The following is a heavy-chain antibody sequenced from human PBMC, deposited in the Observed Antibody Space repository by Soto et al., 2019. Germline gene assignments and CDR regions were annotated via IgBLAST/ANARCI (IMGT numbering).Heavy chain of an antibody. Sequence: EVQLVESGGGLVQPGGSLRLSCAASGFTFSGYWMSWVRQAPGKGLEWVANIKQDGSEQFYVDSVKGRFTIARDNAKNSLYLQMNSLRAEDTAVYYCAREAVWGQGTTVTVSS. CDR1: GFTFSGYW. CDR2: IKQDGSEQ. CDR3: AREAV. V-gene: IGHV3-7*05. J-gene: IGHJ6*02.